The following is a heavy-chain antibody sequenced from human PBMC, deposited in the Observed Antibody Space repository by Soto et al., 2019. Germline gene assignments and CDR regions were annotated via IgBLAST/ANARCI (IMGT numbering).Heavy chain of an antibody. CDR3: ARCHCANGGYHFDL. V-gene: IGHV3-72*01. D-gene: IGHD2-8*01. CDR2: IRNRANSYNT. Sequence: PGGSLRLSCAASGFTFSSYAMSWVRQAPGKGLEWVSAIRNRANSYNTEYVASVKGRFTISRDDSKNSLYLQMNSLNIKDKDIFFCARCHCANGGYHFDLWGQGALVTVSS. CDR1: GFTFSSYA. J-gene: IGHJ4*02.